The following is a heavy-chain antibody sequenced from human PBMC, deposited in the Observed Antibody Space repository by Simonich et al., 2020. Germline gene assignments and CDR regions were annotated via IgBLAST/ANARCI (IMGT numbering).Heavy chain of an antibody. V-gene: IGHV3-73*02. CDR2: IRSKANSYAT. CDR3: TRFDYYGSGSYYFDY. Sequence: EVQLVESGGGLVQPGGSLKLSCAASGFTFSGSAMHWVRQASGKGLEWVGRIRSKANSYATAYAATVKGRFTISRDDSKNTAYLPMTSLKTEDTAVYYCTRFDYYGSGSYYFDYWGQGTLVTASS. D-gene: IGHD3-10*01. CDR1: GFTFSGSA. J-gene: IGHJ4*02.